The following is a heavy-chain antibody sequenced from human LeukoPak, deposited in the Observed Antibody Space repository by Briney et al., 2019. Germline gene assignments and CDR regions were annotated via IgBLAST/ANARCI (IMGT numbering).Heavy chain of an antibody. V-gene: IGHV1-46*01. Sequence: ASVKVSCKASGYTFTSYYMHWVRQAPGQGLEWMGIINPSRGSTSYAQKFQGRVTMTRDTSTSTVYMELSSLRSEDTAVYYCARDERHYDSSGYYYPLGYWGQGTLVTVSS. D-gene: IGHD3-22*01. CDR2: INPSRGST. J-gene: IGHJ4*02. CDR1: GYTFTSYY. CDR3: ARDERHYDSSGYYYPLGY.